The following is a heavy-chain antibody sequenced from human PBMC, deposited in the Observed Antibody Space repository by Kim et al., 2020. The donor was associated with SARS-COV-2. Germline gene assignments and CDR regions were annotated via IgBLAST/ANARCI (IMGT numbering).Heavy chain of an antibody. CDR2: IYYSGST. V-gene: IGHV4-59*13. D-gene: IGHD6-19*01. Sequence: SETLSLTCTVSGGSISSYYWSWIRQPPGKGLEWIGYIYYSGSTNYNPSLKSRVTISVDTSKNQFSLKLSSVTAADTAVYYCARVKGRAVAAPTFDYWGQGTLVTVSS. J-gene: IGHJ4*02. CDR3: ARVKGRAVAAPTFDY. CDR1: GGSISSYY.